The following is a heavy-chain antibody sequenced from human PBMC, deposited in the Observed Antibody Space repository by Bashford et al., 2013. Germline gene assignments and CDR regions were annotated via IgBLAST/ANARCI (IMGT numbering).Heavy chain of an antibody. CDR1: GFTFDDYA. D-gene: IGHD2-15*01. Sequence: GGSLRLSCAASGFTFDDYAMHWVRQAPGKGLEWVSGISWNSGSIGYADSVKGRFTISRDNAKNSLYLQMNSLRAEDTALYYCAKEVSPGAGHILYYFDYWGQGTLVTVSS. CDR3: AKEVSPGAGHILYYFDY. J-gene: IGHJ4*02. CDR2: ISWNSGSI. V-gene: IGHV3-9*01.